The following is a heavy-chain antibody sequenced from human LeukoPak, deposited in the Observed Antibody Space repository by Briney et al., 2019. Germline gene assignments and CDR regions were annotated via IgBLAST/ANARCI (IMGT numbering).Heavy chain of an antibody. CDR3: ARRHKHYYQIDY. CDR1: GYTFTSYY. Sequence: ASVKVSCEASGYTFTSYYLHWVRQAPGQGLEWMGMVNPSGGSTSYAQKIQGRVSMTRDTSTTTVYMELSSLRSDDTAVYYCARRHKHYYQIDYWGQGTLVTVSS. CDR2: VNPSGGST. D-gene: IGHD1-26*01. J-gene: IGHJ4*02. V-gene: IGHV1-46*01.